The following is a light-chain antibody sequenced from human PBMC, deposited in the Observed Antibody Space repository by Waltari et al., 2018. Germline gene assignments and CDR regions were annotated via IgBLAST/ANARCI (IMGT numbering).Light chain of an antibody. CDR2: ATS. V-gene: IGKV1-27*01. J-gene: IGKJ4*01. CDR3: QKYNSAPHT. CDR1: QGISDY. Sequence: DIQMTQSPSSLSASVGDRVTITRRASQGISDYLAWYQQKPGKIPRLLIYATSTLQSGVSSRFSGSGSGTDFTLTITSLQPEDVANYYCQKYNSAPHTFGGGTKVEIK.